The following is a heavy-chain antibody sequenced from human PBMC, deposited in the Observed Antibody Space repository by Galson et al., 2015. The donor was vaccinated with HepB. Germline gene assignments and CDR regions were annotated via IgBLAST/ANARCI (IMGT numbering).Heavy chain of an antibody. CDR2: INAGSGNT. Sequence: SVKVSCKASGYTFSNYVLHWVRQAPGQSLEWMGWINAGSGNTKYSQKFQGRVTITRDTSASTAYMELSSLRSEDTAVYYCAKFSNGWYVLDVWGQGTTVTVSS. CDR3: AKFSNGWYVLDV. J-gene: IGHJ6*02. V-gene: IGHV1-3*01. D-gene: IGHD6-19*01. CDR1: GYTFSNYV.